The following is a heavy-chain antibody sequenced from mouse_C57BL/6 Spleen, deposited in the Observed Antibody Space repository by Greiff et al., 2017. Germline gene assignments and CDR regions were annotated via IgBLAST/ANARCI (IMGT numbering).Heavy chain of an antibody. CDR3: TTELRIYYAMDY. D-gene: IGHD1-1*01. Sequence: VQLQQSGAELVRPGASVKLSCTASGFNIKDDYMHWVKQRPEQGLEWIGWIDPENGDTASASKFQGQATITADTSSSTAYLQLSSLTSEDTAVYYCTTELRIYYAMDYWGQGTSVTVSS. CDR1: GFNIKDDY. J-gene: IGHJ4*01. CDR2: IDPENGDT. V-gene: IGHV14-4*01.